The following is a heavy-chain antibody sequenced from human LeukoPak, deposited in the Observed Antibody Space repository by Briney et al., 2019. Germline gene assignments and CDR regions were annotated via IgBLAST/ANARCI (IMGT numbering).Heavy chain of an antibody. J-gene: IGHJ5*02. CDR1: GFTFDDYA. CDR3: AKGSVAVAGTFNWFDP. Sequence: GGSLRLSCAASGFTFDDYAMHWVRQAPGKGLEWVSGFSWNSGSIGYADSVKGRFTISRDNAKNSLYLQMNSLRAEDTALYYCAKGSVAVAGTFNWFDPWGQGTLVTVSS. D-gene: IGHD6-19*01. V-gene: IGHV3-9*01. CDR2: FSWNSGSI.